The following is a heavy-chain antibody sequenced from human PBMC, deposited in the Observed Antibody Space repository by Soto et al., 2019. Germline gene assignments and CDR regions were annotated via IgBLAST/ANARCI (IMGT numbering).Heavy chain of an antibody. CDR3: ARGGVYGDYDFDY. J-gene: IGHJ4*02. CDR1: GFTFSSYS. Sequence: ESGGGLVKPGGSLRLSCAASGFTFSSYSMNWVRQAPGKGLEWVSSISSSSSYIYYADSVKGRFTISRDNAKNSLYLQMNSLRAEDTAVYYCARGGVYGDYDFDYWGQGTLVTVSS. CDR2: ISSSSSYI. D-gene: IGHD4-17*01. V-gene: IGHV3-21*01.